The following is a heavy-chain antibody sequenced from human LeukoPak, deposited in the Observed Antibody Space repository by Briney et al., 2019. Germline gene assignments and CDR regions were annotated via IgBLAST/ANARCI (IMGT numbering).Heavy chain of an antibody. J-gene: IGHJ4*02. CDR2: ITHHGSI. Sequence: KPSETLSLTCAVYGGSFSNYYLSWVRQPPGKGLEWIGEITHHGSINYNPSLKSRVTISVDTSKNQFSLKLSSVAAADTAVYYCAPIFGDYSDFDSWGQGTLVTVSS. CDR3: APIFGDYSDFDS. V-gene: IGHV4-34*01. CDR1: GGSFSNYY. D-gene: IGHD4-17*01.